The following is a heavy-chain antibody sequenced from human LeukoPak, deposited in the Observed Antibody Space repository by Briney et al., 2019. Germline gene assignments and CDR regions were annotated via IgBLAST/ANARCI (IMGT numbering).Heavy chain of an antibody. V-gene: IGHV4-34*01. J-gene: IGHJ5*02. CDR2: INHSGST. CDR1: GGSFSGYY. D-gene: IGHD2-15*01. Sequence: PSETLSLTCAVYGGSFSGYYWSWIRQPPGKGLEWIGEINHSGSTNYNPSLKSRVTISVDTSKNQFSLKLSSVTAADTAVYYCARQRRIPSSLRRFDPWGQGTLVTVSS. CDR3: ARQRRIPSSLRRFDP.